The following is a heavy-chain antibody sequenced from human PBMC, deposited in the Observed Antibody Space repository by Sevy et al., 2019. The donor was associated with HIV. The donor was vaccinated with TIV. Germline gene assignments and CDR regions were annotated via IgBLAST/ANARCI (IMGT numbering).Heavy chain of an antibody. J-gene: IGHJ6*02. CDR1: GFPFSNFA. CDR2: LIGGGSRS. CDR3: AKRRVQSGLSGGGANYGMDV. D-gene: IGHD2-8*02. Sequence: GGSLRLSCAASGFPFSNFAMSWVRQAPGKGLEWVSTLIGGGSRSYYADSVTGRFIISRGNSRNILYLQMNSLGAGDTAIYYCAKRRVQSGLSGGGANYGMDVCGRGTTVTVSS. V-gene: IGHV3-23*01.